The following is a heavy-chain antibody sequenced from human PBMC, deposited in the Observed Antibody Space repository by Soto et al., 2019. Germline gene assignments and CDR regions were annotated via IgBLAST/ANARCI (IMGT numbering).Heavy chain of an antibody. CDR1: GDSVSSGNYY. V-gene: IGHV4-61*01. D-gene: IGHD6-13*01. CDR3: ARWGIAAAGTWNWFDP. Sequence: SETLSLTCTVSGDSVSSGNYYWSWIRQPPGRGLEWIGYIYYNGSTNYNPSLKSRVTISVDTSKNQFSLKLSSVTAADTAVYYCARWGIAAAGTWNWFDPWGQGTLVTVSS. CDR2: IYYNGST. J-gene: IGHJ5*02.